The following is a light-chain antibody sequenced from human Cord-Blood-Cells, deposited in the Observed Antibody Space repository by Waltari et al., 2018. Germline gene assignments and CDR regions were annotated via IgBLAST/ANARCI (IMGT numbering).Light chain of an antibody. CDR1: QSVSSN. CDR3: QQYNNWWT. CDR2: GAS. Sequence: EIVMTPSPATLSVSQGERATLSCRASQSVSSNLAWYQQKPGQAPRLLIYGASTRATGIPARFSGSGSGTEFTLTISSLQSEDFAVYYCQQYNNWWTFGQGTKVEIK. V-gene: IGKV3-15*01. J-gene: IGKJ1*01.